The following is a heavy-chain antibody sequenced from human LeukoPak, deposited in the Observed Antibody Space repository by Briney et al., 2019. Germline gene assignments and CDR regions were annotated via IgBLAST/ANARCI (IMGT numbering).Heavy chain of an antibody. V-gene: IGHV3-21*01. CDR2: ISSSSSYI. CDR1: GFTFSSYS. Sequence: PGGSLSLSCAPSGFTFSSYSMNWVRQAPGKGLEWVSSISSSSSYIYYADSVKGRFTISRDNAKNSLYLQMNSFRLEGTAVYYWARQGQRGVIVYYFDYWGQGTLVTVSS. D-gene: IGHD3-10*01. CDR3: ARQGQRGVIVYYFDY. J-gene: IGHJ4*02.